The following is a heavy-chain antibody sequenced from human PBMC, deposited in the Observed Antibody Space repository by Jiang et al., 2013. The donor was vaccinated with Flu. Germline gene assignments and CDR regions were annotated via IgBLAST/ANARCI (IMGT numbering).Heavy chain of an antibody. J-gene: IGHJ4*02. V-gene: IGHV4-39*07. CDR2: IYYSGST. Sequence: SGPGLVKPSETLSLTCTVSGGSISSSSYYWGWIRQPPGKGLEWIGSIYYSGSTYYNPSLKSRVTISVDTSKNQFSLKLSSVTAADTAVYYCARLRIVGATVDYWGQGTLVTVSS. D-gene: IGHD1-26*01. CDR1: GGSISSSSYY. CDR3: ARLRIVGATVDY.